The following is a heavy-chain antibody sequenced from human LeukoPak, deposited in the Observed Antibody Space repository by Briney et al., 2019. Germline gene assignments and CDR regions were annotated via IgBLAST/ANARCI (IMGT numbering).Heavy chain of an antibody. D-gene: IGHD6-13*01. CDR3: TKERSTSWYYFDY. CDR2: ISYDGNNK. CDR1: GFTLSSYG. J-gene: IGHJ4*02. V-gene: IGHV3-30*18. Sequence: GRSLRLSYAASGFTLSSYGMHWVRQAPGKGLEWVAVISYDGNNKYYADSVKGRFTISRDNSKNTLYLQMNSLRADDTAVYYCTKERSTSWYYFDYWGQGTLVTVSS.